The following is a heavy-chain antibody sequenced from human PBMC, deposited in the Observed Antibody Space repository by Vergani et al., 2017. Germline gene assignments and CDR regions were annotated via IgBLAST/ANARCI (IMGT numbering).Heavy chain of an antibody. CDR1: GHSLSSGVYY. CDR3: ARMGGYDEGDAFRIGYFDS. V-gene: IGHV4-31*03. CDR2: IYSTGST. D-gene: IGHD3-22*01. J-gene: IGHJ4*02. Sequence: QVQLQESGPGLVKPSQTLSLTCSVSGHSLSSGVYYWNWIRQHPGKGLEWIGYIYSTGSTHHNPSLRRRINRSVDTSKNQFSLKLKSVTAADTAMYYCARMGGYDEGDAFRIGYFDSWGPGSLVTVSS.